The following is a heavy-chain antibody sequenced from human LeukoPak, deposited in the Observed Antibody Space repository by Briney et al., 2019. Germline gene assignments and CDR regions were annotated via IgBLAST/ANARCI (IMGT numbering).Heavy chain of an antibody. CDR2: TYYRSKWYN. CDR1: GDSVSSNSAA. J-gene: IGHJ6*03. CDR3: ARENYGGNSPYYYYYMDV. Sequence: SQTLSLTCAISGDSVSSNSAAWNWISQSPSRGLEWLGRTYYRSKWYNDYAVSVQSRITINPDTTKNHFSLRLNSVTREDTSVYYCARENYGGNSPYYYYYMDVWGKGTTVTVSS. V-gene: IGHV6-1*01. D-gene: IGHD4-23*01.